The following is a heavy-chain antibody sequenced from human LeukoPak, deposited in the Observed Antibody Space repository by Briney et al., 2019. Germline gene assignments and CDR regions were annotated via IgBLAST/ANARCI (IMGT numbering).Heavy chain of an antibody. V-gene: IGHV3-30*18. CDR2: ISYDGSNK. CDR1: GFTFSSYG. Sequence: QPVGSLRLSCAASGFTFSSYGMHWVRQAPGKGLEWVAVISYDGSNKYYADSVKGRFTISRDNSKNTLYLQMNSQRAEDTAVYYCAKEIPTGYSYYYYGMDVWGQGTTVTVSS. D-gene: IGHD3-9*01. CDR3: AKEIPTGYSYYYYGMDV. J-gene: IGHJ6*02.